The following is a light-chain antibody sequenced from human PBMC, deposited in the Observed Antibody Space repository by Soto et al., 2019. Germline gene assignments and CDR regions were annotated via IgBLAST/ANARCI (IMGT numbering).Light chain of an antibody. CDR3: QHYGRSWT. CDR2: DAS. J-gene: IGKJ1*01. V-gene: IGKV3-11*01. CDR1: QNVSSY. Sequence: EIVLTQSPATLSLSPGARATLSCRASQNVSSYLAWYQQKPGQAPRLLIYDASNRATGIPARFSGSGSGTDFTLTITKLEPEDFAVYYCQHYGRSWTFGQGTKVDI.